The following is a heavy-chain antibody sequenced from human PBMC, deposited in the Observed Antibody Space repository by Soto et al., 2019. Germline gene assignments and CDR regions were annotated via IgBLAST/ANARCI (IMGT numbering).Heavy chain of an antibody. CDR1: GGSFSGYY. D-gene: IGHD2-2*01. J-gene: IGHJ5*02. CDR2: INHRGST. Sequence: QVQLQQWGAGLLKPSETLSLTCVVYGGSFSGYYWSWIRQSPGKGLEWIGGINHRGSTNYNPSLVSRVTIYVDTSTNQFSLKLPSVTAADTAMYYCARDGFCTSTTCRVGNWFDPWGQGTLVTVSS. V-gene: IGHV4-34*01. CDR3: ARDGFCTSTTCRVGNWFDP.